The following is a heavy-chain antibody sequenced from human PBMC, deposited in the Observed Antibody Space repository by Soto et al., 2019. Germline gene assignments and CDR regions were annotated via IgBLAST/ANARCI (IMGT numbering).Heavy chain of an antibody. CDR1: EFTFRSYS. V-gene: IGHV3-23*01. J-gene: IGHJ3*02. CDR2: ITASADTT. D-gene: IGHD2-2*01. CDR3: AKVRPLRDCSSTSCLGAFDI. Sequence: GGSLRLSCAASEFTFRSYSMSWVRQDPGKGLEWVSAITASADTTYYADSVKGRFTISRDNSKNTLYLRMNSLRAEGTAVYYCAKVRPLRDCSSTSCLGAFDIWGQGTMVTVSS.